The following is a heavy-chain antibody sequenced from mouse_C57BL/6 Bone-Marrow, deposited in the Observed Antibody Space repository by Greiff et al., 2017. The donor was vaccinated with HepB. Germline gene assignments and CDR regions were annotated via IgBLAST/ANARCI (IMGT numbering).Heavy chain of an antibody. CDR1: GYTFTSYW. CDR3: AIGRGAF. J-gene: IGHJ3*01. V-gene: IGHV1-74*01. Sequence: QVQLQQPGAELVKPGASVKVSCKASGYTFTSYWMHWVKQRPGQGLEWIGRIDPSDSDTNYKQKFKGKATLTADKSSIPADMQLSSLTSEDSAVYYCAIGRGAFCGRGTLITVSA. CDR2: IDPSDSDT.